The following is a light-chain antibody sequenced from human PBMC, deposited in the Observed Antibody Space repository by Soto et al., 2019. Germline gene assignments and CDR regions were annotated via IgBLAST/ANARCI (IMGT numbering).Light chain of an antibody. CDR2: GVS. CDR1: QSVNSGY. V-gene: IGKV3-20*01. J-gene: IGKJ1*01. Sequence: EIVLTQSPGTLSLSPGERASLSCSASQSVNSGYIAWYRQKPGQAPNLLIFGVSTRATGIPDRFRGSGSGTDFTITISRLEPEDFAVYCCHQYGVSPAPFGQGTKVEVK. CDR3: HQYGVSPAP.